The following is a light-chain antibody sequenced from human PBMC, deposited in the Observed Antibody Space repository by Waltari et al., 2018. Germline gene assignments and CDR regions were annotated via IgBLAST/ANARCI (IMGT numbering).Light chain of an antibody. J-gene: IGKJ3*01. CDR2: DAS. CDR1: QSFNNY. V-gene: IGKV3-11*01. CDR3: QERSDWRGLT. Sequence: EIVLTQSPATLSLSPGERAVLSCRASQSFNNYLAWYHQKPGQAPRLLIYDASTRATGIAARFSGSGSGTDFTLTISSLEPEDSAVYYCQERSDWRGLTFGPGTKVDIK.